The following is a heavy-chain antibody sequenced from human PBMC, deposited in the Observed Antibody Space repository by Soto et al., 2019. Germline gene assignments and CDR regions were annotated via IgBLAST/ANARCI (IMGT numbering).Heavy chain of an antibody. D-gene: IGHD6-19*01. V-gene: IGHV1-18*01. CDR3: ARAVQYSSGNYWLHILDY. CDR1: GYTFTNYG. Sequence: QVQLVQSGAEVKKPGASVKVSCKASGYTFTNYGIIWVRQAPGQGLEWMGWINTYNGNTNYAQNLQGRVTLTTDTSSSTADTEPRLLSSDATAMQYCARAVQYSSGNYWLHILDYCCQGTLVTVSS. J-gene: IGHJ4*02. CDR2: INTYNGNT.